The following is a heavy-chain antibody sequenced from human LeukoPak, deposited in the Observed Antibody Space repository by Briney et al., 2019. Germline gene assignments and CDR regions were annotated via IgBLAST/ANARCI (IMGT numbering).Heavy chain of an antibody. D-gene: IGHD3-9*01. Sequence: ASVKVSCKVSGYTFTNYAVHWVRQAPGQRLEWMGWINAGNGKTNYSQKFQVRVTLTRDTSASTVYMELSSLRSEDTAVYYCARGYYDLLTGHVVTYYFDYWGQGTLVTVSS. CDR1: GYTFTNYA. CDR2: INAGNGKT. CDR3: ARGYYDLLTGHVVTYYFDY. V-gene: IGHV1-3*01. J-gene: IGHJ4*02.